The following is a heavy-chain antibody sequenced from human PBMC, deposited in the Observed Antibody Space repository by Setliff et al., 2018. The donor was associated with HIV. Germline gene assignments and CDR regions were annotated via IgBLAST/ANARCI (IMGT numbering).Heavy chain of an antibody. D-gene: IGHD2-2*01. Sequence: SETLSLTCAVYGGSFSGYYWSWIRQPPGKGLEWIGEILHSGSTNYNPSLKSRVTISVDTSKNQFSLKLRSVTAADTAVYYCATSDRRDLKPDYWGQGTLVTVSS. J-gene: IGHJ4*02. CDR2: ILHSGST. CDR1: GGSFSGYY. CDR3: ATSDRRDLKPDY. V-gene: IGHV4-34*12.